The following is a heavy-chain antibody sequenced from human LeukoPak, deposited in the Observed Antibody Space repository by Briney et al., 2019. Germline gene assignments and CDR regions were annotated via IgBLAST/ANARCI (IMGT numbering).Heavy chain of an antibody. CDR1: GGSSSSYY. V-gene: IGHV4-59*01. Sequence: SETLYLTCTVSGGSSSSYYWSWIRQPPGKGLEWIGYIYYSGSTNYNPSLKSRVTISVDTAKNRFSLKLSSVTAADTALYYCARDRSIAARSLFDPWGQGTLVTVSS. CDR3: ARDRSIAARSLFDP. CDR2: IYYSGST. J-gene: IGHJ5*02. D-gene: IGHD6-6*01.